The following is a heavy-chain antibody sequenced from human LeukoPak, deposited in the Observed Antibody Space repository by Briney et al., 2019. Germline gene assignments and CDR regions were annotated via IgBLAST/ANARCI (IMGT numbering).Heavy chain of an antibody. J-gene: IGHJ4*02. Sequence: GASVKVSCKASGYTFTSYYMHWVRQAPGQGLEWMGIINPSGGSTSYAQKFQGRVTMTRDMSTSTVYMELSSLRSEDTAVYYCARAGLDPKNWNYGGYWGQGALVTVSS. D-gene: IGHD1-1*01. CDR1: GYTFTSYY. CDR3: ARAGLDPKNWNYGGY. CDR2: INPSGGST. V-gene: IGHV1-46*01.